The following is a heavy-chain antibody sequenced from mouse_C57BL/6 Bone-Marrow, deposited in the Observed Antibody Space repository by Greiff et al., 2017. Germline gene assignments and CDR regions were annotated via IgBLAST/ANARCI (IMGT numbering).Heavy chain of an antibody. J-gene: IGHJ2*01. CDR3: AAPGYGRDFDY. Sequence: QVTLKVSGAELARPGASVKLSCKASGYTFTSYGISWVKQRTGQGLEWIGEIYPRSGNTYYNEKFKGKATLTADKSSSTAYMELRSLTSEDSAVYFCAAPGYGRDFDYWGQGTTLTVSS. CDR2: IYPRSGNT. V-gene: IGHV1-81*01. D-gene: IGHD1-1*01. CDR1: GYTFTSYG.